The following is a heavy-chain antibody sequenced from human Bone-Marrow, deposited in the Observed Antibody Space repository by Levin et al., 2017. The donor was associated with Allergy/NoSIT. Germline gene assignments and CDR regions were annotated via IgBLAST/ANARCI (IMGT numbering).Heavy chain of an antibody. CDR3: AKMSETAMVTLGDY. CDR1: GFTFSSYG. D-gene: IGHD5-18*01. V-gene: IGHV3-30*18. J-gene: IGHJ4*02. Sequence: LGESLKISCAASGFTFSSYGMHWVRQAPGKGLEWVAVISYDGSNKYYADSVKGRFTISRDNSKNTLYLQMNSLRAEDTAVYYCAKMSETAMVTLGDYWGQGTLVTVSS. CDR2: ISYDGSNK.